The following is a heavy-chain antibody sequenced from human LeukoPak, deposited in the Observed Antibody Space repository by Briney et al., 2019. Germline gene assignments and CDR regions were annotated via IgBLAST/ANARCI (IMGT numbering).Heavy chain of an antibody. V-gene: IGHV3-7*01. D-gene: IGHD3-9*01. CDR3: ARERHFEWLLSRGKMSYYMDV. J-gene: IGHJ6*03. Sequence: GGSLRLSCAASGFTFISYCMSWVRQAPGKGLEWVANIKQDGGGKYYVDSVNGRFTISRDNAKNSLYLQMNSLRVEDTAVYYCARERHFEWLLSRGKMSYYMDVWGKGTTVTVSS. CDR1: GFTFISYC. CDR2: IKQDGGGK.